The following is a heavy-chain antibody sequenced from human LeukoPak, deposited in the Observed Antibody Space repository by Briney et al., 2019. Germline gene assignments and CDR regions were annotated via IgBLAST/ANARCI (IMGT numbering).Heavy chain of an antibody. D-gene: IGHD3-22*01. CDR2: IYTSGST. CDR1: GGSISSGSYY. CDR3: ARAVPEVVITSYYYYMDV. Sequence: SETLSLTCTVSGGSISSGSYYWSWIRQPAGKGLEWIGRIYTSGSTNYNPSLKSRVTISVDTSKNQFSLKLSSVTAADTAVYYCARAVPEVVITSYYYYMDVWGKGTTVTVSS. J-gene: IGHJ6*03. V-gene: IGHV4-61*02.